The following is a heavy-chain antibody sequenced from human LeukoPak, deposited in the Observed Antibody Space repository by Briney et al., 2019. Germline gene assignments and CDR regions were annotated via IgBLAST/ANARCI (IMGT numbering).Heavy chain of an antibody. Sequence: PGGSLRLSCAASAFSLNAYNMNWVRQAPGKGLEWVSSISYTGTYIYYADSVKGRFTISRDNSKNTLYLQMNSLRAEDTAVYYCAKDLITYCGGDCPRAYFDYWGQGTLVTVSS. D-gene: IGHD2-21*02. J-gene: IGHJ4*02. CDR2: ISYTGTYI. V-gene: IGHV3-21*01. CDR1: AFSLNAYN. CDR3: AKDLITYCGGDCPRAYFDY.